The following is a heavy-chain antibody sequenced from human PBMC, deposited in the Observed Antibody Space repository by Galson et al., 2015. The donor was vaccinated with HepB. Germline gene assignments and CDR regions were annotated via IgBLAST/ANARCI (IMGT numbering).Heavy chain of an antibody. D-gene: IGHD1-7*01. J-gene: IGHJ3*02. CDR3: ARDDWNYRSAFNI. V-gene: IGHV3-11*06. CDR1: GFIFSDYY. Sequence: SLRLSCAASGFIFSDYYMSWIRQAPGKGLEWLSYISSSSSDTNYADSVKGRFTISRDNAKNSLYLQMNSLRPKDTAVYYCARDDWNYRSAFNIWGQGTMVTVSS. CDR2: ISSSSSDT.